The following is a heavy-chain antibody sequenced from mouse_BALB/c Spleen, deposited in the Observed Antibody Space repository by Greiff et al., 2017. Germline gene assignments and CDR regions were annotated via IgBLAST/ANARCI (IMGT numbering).Heavy chain of an antibody. V-gene: IGHV1-4*02. Sequence: QVQLQQSAAELARPGASVKMSCKASGYTFTSYTMHWVKQRPGQGLEWIGYINPSSGYTEYNQKFKDKTTLTADKSSSTAYMQLSSLTSEDSAVYYCARKDGKGAMDYWGQGTSVTVSS. D-gene: IGHD2-1*01. J-gene: IGHJ4*01. CDR2: INPSSGYT. CDR3: ARKDGKGAMDY. CDR1: GYTFTSYT.